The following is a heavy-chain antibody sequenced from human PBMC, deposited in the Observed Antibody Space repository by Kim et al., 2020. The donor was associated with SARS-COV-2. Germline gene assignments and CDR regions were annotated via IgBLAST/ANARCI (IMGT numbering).Heavy chain of an antibody. V-gene: IGHV4-34*01. J-gene: IGHJ4*02. Sequence: PSLKSRVTTSVDTSKNQFSLKLSSVTAADTAVYYCARGARYYDSSSGFDYWGQGTLVTVSS. CDR3: ARGARYYDSSSGFDY. D-gene: IGHD3-22*01.